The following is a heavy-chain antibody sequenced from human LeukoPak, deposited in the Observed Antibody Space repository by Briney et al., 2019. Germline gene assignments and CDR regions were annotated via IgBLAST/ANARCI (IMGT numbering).Heavy chain of an antibody. CDR1: GFTFSSFT. J-gene: IGHJ4*02. CDR2: ISSSSSYI. CDR3: ARPYSTRWSAGYFDC. Sequence: PGGSLRLSCAASGFTFSSFTMHWVRQAPGKGLEWVSSISSSSSYIYYADSLKGRFTISRDNAKNSLYLHMNGLIVDDTAVYYCARPYSTRWSAGYFDCWGQGTLVTVSS. V-gene: IGHV3-21*01. D-gene: IGHD6-13*01.